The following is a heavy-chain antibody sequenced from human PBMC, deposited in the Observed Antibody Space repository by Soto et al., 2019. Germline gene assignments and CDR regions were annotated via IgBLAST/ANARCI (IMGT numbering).Heavy chain of an antibody. D-gene: IGHD3-10*01. CDR1: GDSISNYY. V-gene: IGHV4-39*01. J-gene: IGHJ5*01. CDR3: ARQNGSFRSWFDS. Sequence: SETLSLTCTVSGDSISNYYWGWISQPPGKGLEWIGGIYYSGTTFYSPSLKSRVIISVDTSKNQFSLKLTSVTAADTAMYYCARQNGSFRSWFDSWGQGTLVTVSS. CDR2: IYYSGTT.